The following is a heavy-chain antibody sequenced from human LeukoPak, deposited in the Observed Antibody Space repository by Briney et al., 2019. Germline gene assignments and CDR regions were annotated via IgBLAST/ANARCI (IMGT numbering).Heavy chain of an antibody. Sequence: ASVKVSCKASGYTFTSYYMHWVRQAPGQGLEWMGIINPSGGSTSYAQKFQGRVTMTRDMSTSTVYMELSSLRSEDTAVYYCARFPWAALTFDYWGQGTLVTVSS. CDR2: INPSGGST. D-gene: IGHD1-20*01. V-gene: IGHV1-46*01. CDR1: GYTFTSYY. J-gene: IGHJ4*02. CDR3: ARFPWAALTFDY.